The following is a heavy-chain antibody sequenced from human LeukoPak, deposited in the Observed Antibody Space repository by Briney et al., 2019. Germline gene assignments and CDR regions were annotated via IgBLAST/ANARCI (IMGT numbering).Heavy chain of an antibody. D-gene: IGHD3-22*01. CDR2: INPSGGST. CDR1: GYSFTSYY. CDR3: ARDSNYYYDSSGYYDY. J-gene: IGHJ4*02. V-gene: IGHV1-46*01. Sequence: ASVKVSCKASGYSFTSYYMHWVRQAPGQGLEWMGIINPSGGSTSYAQKFQGRVTMTRDMSTSTVYMELSSLRSDDTAVYYCARDSNYYYDSSGYYDYWGQGTLVTVSS.